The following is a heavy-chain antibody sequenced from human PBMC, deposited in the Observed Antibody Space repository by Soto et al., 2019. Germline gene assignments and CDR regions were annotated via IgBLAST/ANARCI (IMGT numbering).Heavy chain of an antibody. Sequence: QVQLVQSGAGVKKPGSSVKVSCKASGGTFSNYPISWVRQAPGQGLEWMGGIIPIFGTVNYAQKFQGRVTITADESTSTAYVQLSSLRSEDTAVYYCARGHLRWLQLWSFDLWGPGTLVTVSS. CDR2: IIPIFGTV. CDR1: GGTFSNYP. CDR3: ARGHLRWLQLWSFDL. J-gene: IGHJ2*01. D-gene: IGHD5-12*01. V-gene: IGHV1-69*12.